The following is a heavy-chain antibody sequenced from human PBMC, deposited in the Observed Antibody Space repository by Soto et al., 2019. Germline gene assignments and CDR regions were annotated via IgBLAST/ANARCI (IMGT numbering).Heavy chain of an antibody. Sequence: SETLSLTCAVYGGSFSGYYWSWIRQPPGKGLEWIGEINHSGSTNYNPSLKSRVTISVDTSKNQFSLKLSSVTAADTAVYYCAREPVDGGYCSSTSCRDYWGQGTLVTVSS. J-gene: IGHJ4*02. D-gene: IGHD2-2*01. V-gene: IGHV4-34*01. CDR3: AREPVDGGYCSSTSCRDY. CDR2: INHSGST. CDR1: GGSFSGYY.